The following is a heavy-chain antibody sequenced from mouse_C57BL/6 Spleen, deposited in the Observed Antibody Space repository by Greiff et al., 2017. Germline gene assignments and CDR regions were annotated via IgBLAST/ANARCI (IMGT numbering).Heavy chain of an antibody. V-gene: IGHV5-16*01. CDR3: ARDTGLDSSGYAMDY. Sequence: EVKLVESEGGLVQPGSSMKLSCTASGFTFSDYYMAWVRQVPEKGLEWVANINYDGSSTYYLDSLKSRFIISRDNAKNILYLQMSSLKSEDTAKYYCARDTGLDSSGYAMDYWGQGTSVTVSS. CDR2: INYDGSST. CDR1: GFTFSDYY. J-gene: IGHJ4*01. D-gene: IGHD3-2*02.